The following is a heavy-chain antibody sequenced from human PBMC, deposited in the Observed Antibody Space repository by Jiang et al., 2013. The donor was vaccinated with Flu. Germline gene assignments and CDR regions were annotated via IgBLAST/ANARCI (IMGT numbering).Heavy chain of an antibody. J-gene: IGHJ4*02. CDR1: GYSVSSDYY. D-gene: IGHD3-16*02. V-gene: IGHV4-38-2*01. CDR2: IYHSAST. Sequence: GPGLVKPSETLSLTCAVSGYSVSSDYYWGWIRQSPGKGLEWIGSIYHSASTYYNPSLKGRVTLSIDRSKNQFSLNVRSVTAADTAVYYCARVLKPAYRDNVAYYLDNWGQGTLVTVSS. CDR3: ARVLKPAYRDNVAYYLDN.